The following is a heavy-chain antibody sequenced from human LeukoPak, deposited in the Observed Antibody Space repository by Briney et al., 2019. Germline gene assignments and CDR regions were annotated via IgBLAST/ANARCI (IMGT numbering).Heavy chain of an antibody. CDR1: GFTVSSNS. CDR2: IYSDNT. D-gene: IGHD4-17*01. Sequence: GGSLRLSCAASGFTVSSNSMSWVRQAPGKGLEWVSFIYSDNTHYSDSVKGRFTISRDNAKNSLYLQMNSLRAEDTAVYYCARDDLWGVTTVHWGQGTLVTVSS. J-gene: IGHJ4*02. CDR3: ARDDLWGVTTVH. V-gene: IGHV3-53*01.